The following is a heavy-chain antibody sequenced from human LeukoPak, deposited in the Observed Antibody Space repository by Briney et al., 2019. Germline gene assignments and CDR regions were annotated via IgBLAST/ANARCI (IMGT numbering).Heavy chain of an antibody. V-gene: IGHV1-2*02. CDR2: IHPNSGST. J-gene: IGHJ4*02. Sequence: ASETVPCMASGYTFFGYYMHGVRQAPGKGLAWMGWIHPNSGSTYYAQKFQGRVTMTRDTSISTAYMELSRLRSDDTAVYYCARDRPRYTVTLPNDYWGQGTLVTVSS. CDR1: GYTFFGYY. CDR3: ARDRPRYTVTLPNDY. D-gene: IGHD4-17*01.